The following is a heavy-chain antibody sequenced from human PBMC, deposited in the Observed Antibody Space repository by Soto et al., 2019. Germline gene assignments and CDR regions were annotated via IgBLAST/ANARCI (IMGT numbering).Heavy chain of an antibody. V-gene: IGHV3-7*03. CDR1: VFTFSTFL. J-gene: IGHJ4*02. D-gene: IGHD3-10*01. CDR2: IKEDGSEK. CDR3: ARVRPGNYRDY. Sequence: PWGALLVCCASSVFTFSTFLMYWVGQAPGKGLDWVAKIKEDGSEKYYADSVKGRFIISRDNARNSVYLQMNSLRAEDAALYYCARVRPGNYRDYWGQGTMVTVSS.